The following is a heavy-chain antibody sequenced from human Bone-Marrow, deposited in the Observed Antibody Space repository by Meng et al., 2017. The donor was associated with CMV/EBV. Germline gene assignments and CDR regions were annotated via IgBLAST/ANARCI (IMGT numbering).Heavy chain of an antibody. Sequence: LLPSVGPGLVQPSACLALSCTVSGASISRYYWSLIRPPAGKGLEWIGRIYTSGSTNYNPSLKSRVTMSVDTSKNQFSLKLSPVTAADTAVYYCARDDVPLYTSSSWYFDYWGQGTLVTVSS. V-gene: IGHV4-4*07. CDR1: GASISRYY. CDR2: IYTSGST. D-gene: IGHD6-13*01. CDR3: ARDDVPLYTSSSWYFDY. J-gene: IGHJ4*02.